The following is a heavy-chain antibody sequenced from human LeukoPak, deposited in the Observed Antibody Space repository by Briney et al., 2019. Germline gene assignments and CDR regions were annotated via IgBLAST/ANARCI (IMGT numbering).Heavy chain of an antibody. Sequence: QPGGSLRLSCAASGFTFSSYAMIWVRQAPGKGLEWVGRIRNKANSYATEYAASVKGRFTISRDDSQNSLYLQMNSLKTEDTAVYYCARSYCSSTNCYGLDYFDYWGQGTLVTVSS. D-gene: IGHD2-2*01. V-gene: IGHV3-72*01. CDR2: IRNKANSYAT. CDR1: GFTFSSYA. CDR3: ARSYCSSTNCYGLDYFDY. J-gene: IGHJ4*02.